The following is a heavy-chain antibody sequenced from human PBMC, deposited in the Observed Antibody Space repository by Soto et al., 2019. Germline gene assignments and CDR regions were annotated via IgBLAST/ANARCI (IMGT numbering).Heavy chain of an antibody. D-gene: IGHD5-18*01. CDR2: IYSGGST. J-gene: IGHJ6*02. CDR3: ARSRIQLWTYYYYGMDV. CDR1: GFTVSSNY. Sequence: PGGSLRLSCAASGFTVSSNYMSWVRQAPGKGLEWVSVIYSGGSTYYADSVKGRFTISRDNSKNTLYLQMNSLRAEDTAVYYCARSRIQLWTYYYYGMDVWGQGTTVTVSS. V-gene: IGHV3-53*01.